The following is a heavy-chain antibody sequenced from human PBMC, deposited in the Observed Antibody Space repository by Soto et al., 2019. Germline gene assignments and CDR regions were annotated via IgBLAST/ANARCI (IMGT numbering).Heavy chain of an antibody. CDR3: ARLGPYGSETYSFRYNWFDP. CDR1: GFTFSRYW. Sequence: GGSLRLSCAASGFTFSRYWMSWVRQAPGKGLDWVSVIYSGGNSYYAVSVQGRFTIPRDNSKNTVYLQMNSLRGEDTAIYYCARLGPYGSETYSFRYNWFDPWGQGTLVTVSS. D-gene: IGHD3-10*01. CDR2: IYSGGNS. V-gene: IGHV3-53*01. J-gene: IGHJ5*02.